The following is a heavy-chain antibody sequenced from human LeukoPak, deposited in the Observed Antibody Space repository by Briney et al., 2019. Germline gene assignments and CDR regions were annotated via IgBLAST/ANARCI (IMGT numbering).Heavy chain of an antibody. CDR1: GYTLTELS. CDR2: FDPEDGET. CDR3: ARGRVLRYFDWLGVLGWFDP. J-gene: IGHJ5*02. D-gene: IGHD3-9*01. V-gene: IGHV1-24*01. Sequence: SVKVSCKVSGYTLTELSVHWVRQAPGKGLEWMGGFDPEDGETIYAQKFQGRVTMTRNTSISTAYMELSSLRSEDTAVYYCARGRVLRYFDWLGVLGWFDPWGQGTLVTVSS.